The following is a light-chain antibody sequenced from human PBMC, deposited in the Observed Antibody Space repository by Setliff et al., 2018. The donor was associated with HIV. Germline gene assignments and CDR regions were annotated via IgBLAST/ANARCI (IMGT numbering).Light chain of an antibody. CDR3: ATWDDSLNGRV. CDR1: GTNT. V-gene: IGLV1-44*01. CDR2: SDN. Sequence: GTNTVNWYQQLPGTAPKLLMYSDNQRPSGVPDRFSGSKSGTSASLAISGPQSEDEADYYCATWDDSLNGRVFGTGTKVTVL. J-gene: IGLJ1*01.